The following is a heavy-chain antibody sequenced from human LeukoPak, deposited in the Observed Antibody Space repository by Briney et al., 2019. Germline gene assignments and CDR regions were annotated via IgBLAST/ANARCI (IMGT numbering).Heavy chain of an antibody. V-gene: IGHV3-33*01. CDR3: NTLHVVVEVAAIVP. CDR2: IWYDGSNK. D-gene: IGHD2-15*01. J-gene: IGHJ5*02. Sequence: GGSLRLSCAASGFTFSSYGMHWVRQAPGKGLEWVAVIWYDGSNKYYADPVKGLFTISRDNSKSTLYLQMNSLKSEDTAVYYCNTLHVVVEVAAIVPWGQGTLVTVSS. CDR1: GFTFSSYG.